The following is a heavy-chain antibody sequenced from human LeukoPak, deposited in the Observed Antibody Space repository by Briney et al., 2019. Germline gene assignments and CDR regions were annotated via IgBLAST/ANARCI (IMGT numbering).Heavy chain of an antibody. CDR2: ISSYNGNT. V-gene: IGHV1-18*01. D-gene: IGHD3-10*01. J-gene: IGHJ4*02. Sequence: GASVKVSCKASGYTFTSYGISWVRHAPGQGLEWMGWISSYNGNTNYAQKLQSKVTMTTDTSTSTAYMELSRLRSEDTAVYYCARAINMVRGVILRYWGQGTLVTVSS. CDR1: GYTFTSYG. CDR3: ARAINMVRGVILRY.